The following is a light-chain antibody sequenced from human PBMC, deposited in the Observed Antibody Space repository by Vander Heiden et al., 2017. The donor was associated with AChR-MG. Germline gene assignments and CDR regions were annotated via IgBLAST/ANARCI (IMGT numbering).Light chain of an antibody. V-gene: IGLV2-14*01. CDR1: SSDVGGYNY. J-gene: IGLJ3*02. Sequence: QSALTQPASVSGSPAQSITISCTGTSSDVGGYNYVSWYQQHPGKAPKLMIYDVSKRPSGVSNRFSGSKSGNTASLTISGLQAEDEADYYCSSYTSSSTRVFGGGTKL. CDR3: SSYTSSSTRV. CDR2: DVS.